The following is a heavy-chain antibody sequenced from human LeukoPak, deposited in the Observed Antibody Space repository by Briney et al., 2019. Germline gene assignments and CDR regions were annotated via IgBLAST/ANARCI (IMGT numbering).Heavy chain of an antibody. V-gene: IGHV1-18*01. CDR3: AREPAIAARLDY. CDR2: ISAYNGNT. D-gene: IGHD6-6*01. CDR1: GYTFTSYG. J-gene: IGHJ4*02. Sequence: ASVKVSCKASGYTFTSYGISWVRQAPGQGLEWMGWISAYNGNTNYAQKLQSRVTMTTDTSTSTAYMELRSLRPDDTAVYYCAREPAIAARLDYWGQGTLVTVSS.